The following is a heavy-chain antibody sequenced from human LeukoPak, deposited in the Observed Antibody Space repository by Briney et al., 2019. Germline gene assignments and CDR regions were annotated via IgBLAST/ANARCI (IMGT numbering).Heavy chain of an antibody. CDR3: VRDNGVLWFGELGYFDY. D-gene: IGHD3-10*01. J-gene: IGHJ4*02. Sequence: ASVTVSCKASGYTFTSYGISWVRQAPGQGLEWMGWISAYNGNTNYAQKLQGRVTMTTDTSTSTAYMELRSLRSDDTAVYYCVRDNGVLWFGELGYFDYWGQGTLVTVSS. CDR1: GYTFTSYG. V-gene: IGHV1-18*01. CDR2: ISAYNGNT.